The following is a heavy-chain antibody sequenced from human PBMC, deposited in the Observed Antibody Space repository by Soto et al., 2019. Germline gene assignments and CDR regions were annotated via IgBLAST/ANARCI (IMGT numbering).Heavy chain of an antibody. J-gene: IGHJ3*02. V-gene: IGHV4-34*01. CDR3: ARGSDILTGYINNDAFDI. CDR1: GGSFRGYC. D-gene: IGHD3-9*01. CDR2: IYHRGRS. Sequence: PSETLSLTWAVYGGSFRGYCWSWIRQPPGKGLEWIGEIYHRGRSNYNPSLKSRVTMSVDTSRNQFSLKLSSVTAADTAVYYCARGSDILTGYINNDAFDIWGQGTMVTVSS.